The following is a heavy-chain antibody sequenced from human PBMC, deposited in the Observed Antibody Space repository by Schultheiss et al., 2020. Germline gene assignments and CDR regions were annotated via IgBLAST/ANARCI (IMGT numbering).Heavy chain of an antibody. D-gene: IGHD6-13*01. Sequence: GGSLRLSCAASGFTFSNSAMSWVRQAPGKGLEWVATINPVGSDKYYVDSVKGRFTISRDNGKNSLFLEMNSLRAEDTAVYYCAKIAAAGNVDYWGQGTLVTVSS. CDR3: AKIAAAGNVDY. CDR2: INPVGSDK. J-gene: IGHJ4*02. CDR1: GFTFSNSA. V-gene: IGHV3-7*01.